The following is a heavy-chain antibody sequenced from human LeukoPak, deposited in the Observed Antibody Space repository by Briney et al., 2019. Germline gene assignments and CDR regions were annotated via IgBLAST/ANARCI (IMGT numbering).Heavy chain of an antibody. V-gene: IGHV3-11*01. Sequence: GGSLRLSCAASGFIFSDYYMSWIRQAPGKGLEWVSYISSSGSTMYYADSVKGRFTISRDNSKNTLYLQMNSLRAEDTAVYYCAKDLRYYDILTGPDYWGQGTLVTVSS. J-gene: IGHJ4*02. D-gene: IGHD3-9*01. CDR3: AKDLRYYDILTGPDY. CDR2: ISSSGSTM. CDR1: GFIFSDYY.